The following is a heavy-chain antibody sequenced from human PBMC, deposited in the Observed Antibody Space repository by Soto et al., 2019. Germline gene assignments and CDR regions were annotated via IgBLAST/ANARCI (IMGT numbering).Heavy chain of an antibody. J-gene: IGHJ6*02. Sequence: PSETLSLTCTVSGGSISSSSYYWGWIRQPPGKGLEWIGSIYYSGSTYYNPSLKSRVTISVDTSKNQFSLKLSSVTAADTAVYYCARTVRGVIVEYYYYYGMDVWGEGTTFTVS. D-gene: IGHD3-10*01. CDR2: IYYSGST. V-gene: IGHV4-39*01. CDR1: GGSISSSSYY. CDR3: ARTVRGVIVEYYYYYGMDV.